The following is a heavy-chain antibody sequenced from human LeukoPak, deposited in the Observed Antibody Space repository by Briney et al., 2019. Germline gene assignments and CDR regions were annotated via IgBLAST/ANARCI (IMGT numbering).Heavy chain of an antibody. J-gene: IGHJ4*02. D-gene: IGHD2-15*01. CDR1: GFTFSSYG. V-gene: IGHV3-30*18. CDR3: AKSDRSEEVGGDY. CDR2: ISYDGSNK. Sequence: GGSLRLSYAASGFTFSSYGMHWVRQAPGKGLEWVAVISYDGSNKYYADSVKGRFTISRDNSKNTLYLQMNSLRAEDTAVYYCAKSDRSEEVGGDYWGQGTLVTVSS.